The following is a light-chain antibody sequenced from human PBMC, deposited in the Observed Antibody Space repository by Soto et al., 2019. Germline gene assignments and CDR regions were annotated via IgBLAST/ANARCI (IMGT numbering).Light chain of an antibody. CDR2: GAS. CDR1: QSVGSN. Sequence: EIVITQSPATMSVSPGERATLSCRARQSVGSNLAWYQQKPGQAPRLLIYGASTRATGIPARFSGSGSGTEFTLTISSLQSEDFAVYYCQQYNNWPQTFGQGTKVDIK. J-gene: IGKJ1*01. V-gene: IGKV3-15*01. CDR3: QQYNNWPQT.